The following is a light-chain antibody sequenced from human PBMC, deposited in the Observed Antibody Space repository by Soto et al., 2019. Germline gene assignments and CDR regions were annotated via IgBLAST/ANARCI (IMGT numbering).Light chain of an antibody. CDR2: DAS. CDR1: QSISSW. J-gene: IGKJ1*01. Sequence: DIQMTQSPSTLSASVGYRVTITCRSSQSISSWLAWYQKKPGKAPQLLIYDASSLESGVPSRFSGSGSGTEFTLTISSLQPDDFATYYCQQYNSYWTFGQGTKVDI. CDR3: QQYNSYWT. V-gene: IGKV1-5*01.